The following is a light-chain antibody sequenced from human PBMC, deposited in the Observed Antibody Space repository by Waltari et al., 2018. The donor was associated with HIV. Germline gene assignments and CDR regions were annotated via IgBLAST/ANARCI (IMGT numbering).Light chain of an antibody. J-gene: IGKJ3*01. V-gene: IGKV1-39*01. CDR2: DAS. Sequence: DIQLTQSPSSLPASVRDRVTITCRASQSISTSLNWYQHKPGEAPKLLIFDASRLHTGVPSRFSGSGSGTQFTLTISSLQPEDFATYYCQQTYYVPLTFGAGTRVEVK. CDR1: QSISTS. CDR3: QQTYYVPLT.